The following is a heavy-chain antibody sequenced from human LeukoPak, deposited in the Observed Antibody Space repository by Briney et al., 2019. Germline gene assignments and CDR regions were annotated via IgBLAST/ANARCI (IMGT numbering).Heavy chain of an antibody. CDR3: ARGAVAGRIGYFQH. CDR2: ISSSGSTI. J-gene: IGHJ1*01. Sequence: GGSLRLSCAASGFTFSSYEMNWVRQAPGKGLEWVSYISSSGSTIYYADSVKGQFTISRDNAKNSLYLQMNSLRAEDTAVYYCARGAVAGRIGYFQHWGQGTLVTVSS. D-gene: IGHD6-19*01. CDR1: GFTFSSYE. V-gene: IGHV3-48*03.